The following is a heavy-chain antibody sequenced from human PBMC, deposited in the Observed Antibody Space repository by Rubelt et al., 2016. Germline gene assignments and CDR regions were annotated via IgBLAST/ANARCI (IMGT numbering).Heavy chain of an antibody. CDR2: IYYSGIT. Sequence: QLQLQESGPGLVKPSETLSLTCTVSGGSISSSSYYWGWIRQPPGKGLEWIGSIYYSGITYYNPSLKSRVTVSVDTSKNQFSLKLSSVTAADTAVYYGASWSYYGMDVWGQGTTVTVSS. CDR1: GGSISSSSYY. V-gene: IGHV4-39*01. J-gene: IGHJ6*02. D-gene: IGHD3-3*01. CDR3: ASWSYYGMDV.